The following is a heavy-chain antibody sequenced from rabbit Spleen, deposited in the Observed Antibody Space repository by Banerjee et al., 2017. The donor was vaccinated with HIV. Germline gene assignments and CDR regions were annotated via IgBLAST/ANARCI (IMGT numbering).Heavy chain of an antibody. Sequence: EQLLESGGGLVKPEGSLKLSCTASGFSFSNKAVMCWVRQAPGNGLEWIACINAVTGKAVYTYWAKVRFTFSKTSSTTVTLQMTCLTAADTATFFCAIDLTVVIGWNFGWWGPGTLVTV. D-gene: IGHD1-1*01. J-gene: IGHJ4*01. CDR2: INAVTGKA. CDR3: AIDLTVVIGWNFGW. CDR1: GFSFSNKAV. V-gene: IGHV1S45*01.